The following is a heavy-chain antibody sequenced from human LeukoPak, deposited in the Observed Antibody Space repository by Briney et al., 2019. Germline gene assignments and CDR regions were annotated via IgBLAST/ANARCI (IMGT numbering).Heavy chain of an antibody. V-gene: IGHV3-23*01. J-gene: IGHJ4*02. D-gene: IGHD1-26*01. CDR2: NSGSGNAT. CDR3: AKWPEGATPKFHH. CDR1: GFTFSSYA. Sequence: GGSLRLSCAASGFTFSSYAMSWVRQAPGKGLEAPGKGLEWVSTNSGSGNATYSQESVRGRFTISRDNSKSTLPLQMDSLRAEDSALYYCAKWPEGATPKFHHWGQGTLVTVSS.